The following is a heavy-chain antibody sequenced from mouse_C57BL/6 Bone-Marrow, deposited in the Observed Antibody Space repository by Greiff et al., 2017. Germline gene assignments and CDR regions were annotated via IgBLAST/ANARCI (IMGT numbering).Heavy chain of an antibody. CDR1: GYAFTNYL. CDR3: ARDGVVAYYYAMDY. Sequence: VQLQQSGAELVRPGTSVKVSCKASGYAFTNYLIEWVKQRPGQGLEWIGVINPGSGGTNYNEKFKGKATLTADKSSSTAYMQLSSLTSEDSAVYFCARDGVVAYYYAMDYWGQGTSVTVSS. J-gene: IGHJ4*01. D-gene: IGHD1-1*01. CDR2: INPGSGGT. V-gene: IGHV1-54*01.